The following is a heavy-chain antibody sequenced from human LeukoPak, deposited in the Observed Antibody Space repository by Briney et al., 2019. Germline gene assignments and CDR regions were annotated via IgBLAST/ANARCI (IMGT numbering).Heavy chain of an antibody. J-gene: IGHJ4*02. Sequence: SETLSLTCTVSGGSISNYYWSWIRQPPGKGLEWIGYIYYTGSTYYNPSLKSRVTISVDTSKNQFSLKLSSVTAADTAVYYCGGWGYPFDYWGQGTLVTVSS. V-gene: IGHV4-59*12. D-gene: IGHD5-12*01. CDR2: IYYTGST. CDR1: GGSISNYY. CDR3: GGWGYPFDY.